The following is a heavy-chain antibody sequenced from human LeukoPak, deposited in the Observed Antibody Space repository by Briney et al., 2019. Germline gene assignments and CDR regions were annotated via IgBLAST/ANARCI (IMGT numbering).Heavy chain of an antibody. Sequence: KTSETLSLTCTVSGGSISSSSYYWGWIRQPPGKGLEWIGSIYYSGSTYYNPSLKSRVTISVDTSKNQFSLKLSSVTAADTAVYCCARGSSPSRLRLVYFDYWGQGTLVTVSS. J-gene: IGHJ4*02. CDR3: ARGSSPSRLRLVYFDY. CDR2: IYYSGST. D-gene: IGHD4-17*01. CDR1: GGSISSSSYY. V-gene: IGHV4-39*07.